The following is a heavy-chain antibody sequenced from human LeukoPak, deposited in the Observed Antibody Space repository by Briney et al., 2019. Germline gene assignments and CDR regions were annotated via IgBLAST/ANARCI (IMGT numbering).Heavy chain of an antibody. D-gene: IGHD6-13*01. CDR1: GYTFTGYY. J-gene: IGHJ1*01. V-gene: IGHV1-2*02. CDR2: INPNSGGT. Sequence: ASVKVSCKASGYTFTGYYMHWVRQAPGQGLEWMGWINPNSGGTNYAQKFQGRVTMTRDTSISTAYMELSRLRSDATAVYCCXXXXSSWYILYFQHWGQGTLVTVSS. CDR3: XXXXSSWYILYFQH.